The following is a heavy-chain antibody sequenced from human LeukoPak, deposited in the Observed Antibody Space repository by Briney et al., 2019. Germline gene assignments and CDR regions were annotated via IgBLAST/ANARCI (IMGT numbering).Heavy chain of an antibody. CDR3: AGTTTHDAFDI. D-gene: IGHD4-11*01. CDR1: GFTFSSYD. J-gene: IGHJ3*02. Sequence: GGSLRLSCAASGFTFSSYDMHWVRQATGKGLEWVSAIGTAGDTYYPGAVKGRFTISRENAKNSLYLQMNSLRAGDTAVYYCAGTTTHDAFDIWGQGTMVTVSS. V-gene: IGHV3-13*01. CDR2: IGTAGDT.